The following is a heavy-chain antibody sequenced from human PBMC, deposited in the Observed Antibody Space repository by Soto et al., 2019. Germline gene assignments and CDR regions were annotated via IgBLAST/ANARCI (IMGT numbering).Heavy chain of an antibody. CDR3: ARGEVTTGVF. CDR1: GVSVGGYY. J-gene: IGHJ4*02. Sequence: SETLSLTCAVYGVSVGGYYWSWVRQPPGKGLEWIGEINHSGSITYAPSLKSRVTMSVDTSKNQFSLRLNSVTAADTAVYYCARGEVTTGVFWGQGTLVTVSS. V-gene: IGHV4-34*01. D-gene: IGHD4-17*01. CDR2: INHSGSI.